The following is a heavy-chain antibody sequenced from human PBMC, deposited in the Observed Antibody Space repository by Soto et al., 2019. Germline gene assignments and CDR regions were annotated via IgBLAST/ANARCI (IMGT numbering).Heavy chain of an antibody. CDR2: ISSSGSTI. Sequence: GGSLRLSCAASGFTFSSYEMNWVRQAPGKGLEWVSYISSSGSTIYYADSVKGRFTISRDNAKNSLYLQMNSLKTDDTAVYYCARVPLDVSGWLWHESDYWGQGTLVTVSS. D-gene: IGHD6-25*01. J-gene: IGHJ4*02. CDR1: GFTFSSYE. V-gene: IGHV3-48*03. CDR3: ARVPLDVSGWLWHESDY.